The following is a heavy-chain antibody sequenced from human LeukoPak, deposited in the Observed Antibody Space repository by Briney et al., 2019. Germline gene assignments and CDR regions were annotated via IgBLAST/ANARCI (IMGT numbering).Heavy chain of an antibody. Sequence: SETLSLTCTVSGNSVRSSSFYLGWIRQPPGKGLEWIGSIYYSGGAYYNPSLRSRVTISGDASRNQFSLRLSSVAAADTAVYYCVSTLRFLTYRRFDYWGQGTLVTVSS. CDR2: IYYSGGA. J-gene: IGHJ4*02. CDR1: GNSVRSSSFY. CDR3: VSTLRFLTYRRFDY. D-gene: IGHD3-3*01. V-gene: IGHV4-39*01.